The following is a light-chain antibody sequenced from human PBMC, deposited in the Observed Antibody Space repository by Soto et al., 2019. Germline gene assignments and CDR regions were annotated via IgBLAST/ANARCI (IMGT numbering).Light chain of an antibody. Sequence: IVMTQSPATLSVSPGERATLSCRASQSISINVAWYQKKPGQAPRLLIYYASTRATGIPARFSGSGSGTDFTLTISSLQSEDFAVYYCQQYNNWPCTFGQGTKVEIK. J-gene: IGKJ1*01. V-gene: IGKV3-15*01. CDR1: QSISIN. CDR2: YAS. CDR3: QQYNNWPCT.